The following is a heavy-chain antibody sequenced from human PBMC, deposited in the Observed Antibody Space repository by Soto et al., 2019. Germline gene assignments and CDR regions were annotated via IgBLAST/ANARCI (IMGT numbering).Heavy chain of an antibody. D-gene: IGHD1-26*01. V-gene: IGHV1-46*03. J-gene: IGHJ6*02. CDR1: GYTFTSYY. CDR3: ARASGSSDYYYYYGMDV. CDR2: INPSGGST. Sequence: ASVKVSCQASGYTFTSYYMHWVRQAPGQGLEWMGIINPSGGSTSYAQKFQGRVTMTRDTSTSTVYMELSSLRSEDTAVYYCARASGSSDYYYYYGMDVWGQGTTVTVSS.